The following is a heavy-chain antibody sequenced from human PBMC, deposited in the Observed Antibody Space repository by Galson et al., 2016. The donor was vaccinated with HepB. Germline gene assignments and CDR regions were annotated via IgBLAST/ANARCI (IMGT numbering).Heavy chain of an antibody. CDR2: INPSGGST. Sequence: SVKVSCKASGYTFTSYYMHWVRQAPGQGLEWMGAINPSGGSTSYAKKFQGRVTMTRDTSRTTVYMELNSLRSEDTAVYYCARKSTDHYENSGFGYWGQGTLVTVSS. CDR3: ARKSTDHYENSGFGY. CDR1: GYTFTSYY. J-gene: IGHJ4*02. V-gene: IGHV1-46*01. D-gene: IGHD3-22*01.